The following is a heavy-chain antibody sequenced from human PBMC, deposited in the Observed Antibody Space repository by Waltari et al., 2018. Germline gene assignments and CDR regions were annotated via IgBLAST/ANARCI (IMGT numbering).Heavy chain of an antibody. Sequence: VKVSCKASGYTFTSYGISWVRQAPGQGLEWMGWISAYNGNTNYAQKLQGRVTMTTDTSTSTAYMELRSLRSDDTAVYYCARGGPGHTIFGSPEIWYYYYGMDVWGQGTTVTVSS. J-gene: IGHJ6*02. CDR2: ISAYNGNT. V-gene: IGHV1-18*01. CDR3: ARGGPGHTIFGSPEIWYYYYGMDV. CDR1: GYTFTSYG. D-gene: IGHD3-3*01.